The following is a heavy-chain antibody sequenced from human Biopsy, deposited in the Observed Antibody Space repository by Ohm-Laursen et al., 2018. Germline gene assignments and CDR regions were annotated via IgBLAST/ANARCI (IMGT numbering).Heavy chain of an antibody. CDR2: FFKDGNT. V-gene: IGHV4-38-2*02. D-gene: IGHD6-19*01. Sequence: SETLSLTCTVSGYSISSDYRWGWIRQSPGKTLEWLGKFFKDGNTHYNPSLRSRLIISIDTSKNQFLLMMTSVSGADAAVYFCARVGSGWAPFDKWGPGTLVTVSS. J-gene: IGHJ4*02. CDR1: GYSISSDYR. CDR3: ARVGSGWAPFDK.